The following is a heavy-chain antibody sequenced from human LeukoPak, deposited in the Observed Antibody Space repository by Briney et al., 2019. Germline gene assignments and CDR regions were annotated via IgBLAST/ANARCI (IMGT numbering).Heavy chain of an antibody. CDR2: IIPIFGTA. V-gene: IGHV1-69*01. D-gene: IGHD2-2*01. CDR3: ARDSGQYQLLSFYYYYMDV. CDR1: GGTFSSYA. J-gene: IGHJ6*03. Sequence: GSSVKVSCKASGGTFSSYAINWVRQAPGQGLEWMGGIIPIFGTANYAQKFQGRVTITADESTSTAYMELSSLRSEDTAVYYCARDSGQYQLLSFYYYYMDVWGKGTTVTVSS.